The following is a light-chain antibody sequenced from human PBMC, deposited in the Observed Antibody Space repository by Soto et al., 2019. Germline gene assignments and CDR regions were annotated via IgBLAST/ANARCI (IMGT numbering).Light chain of an antibody. Sequence: EIVLTQSPGTLSLSPGERATLSCRASQSVSSNYLAWYQQKPGQAPRLLIYAASSRATGIPDRFSGSGSGTDFTLTISRLEPEDFAVYACQQYGSLPWTFGQGTKVGIK. CDR2: AAS. V-gene: IGKV3-20*01. J-gene: IGKJ1*01. CDR3: QQYGSLPWT. CDR1: QSVSSNY.